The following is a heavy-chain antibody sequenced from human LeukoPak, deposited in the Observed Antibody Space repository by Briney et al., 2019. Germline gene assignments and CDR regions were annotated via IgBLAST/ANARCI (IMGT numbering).Heavy chain of an antibody. J-gene: IGHJ4*02. Sequence: PGGSPRLSCAASGFTFRTYGMNWVRQAPGKGLEWVANIKNDGSEDHYVSSVEGRFTISRDNNKNSLYLQLNSLRPEDTAVYYCVRGRSAIDYWGQGTRVTVSS. V-gene: IGHV3-7*04. CDR3: VRGRSAIDY. CDR2: IKNDGSED. CDR1: GFTFRTYG.